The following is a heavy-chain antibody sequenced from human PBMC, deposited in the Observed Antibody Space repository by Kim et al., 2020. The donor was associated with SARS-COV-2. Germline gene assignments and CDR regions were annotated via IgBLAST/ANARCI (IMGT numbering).Heavy chain of an antibody. CDR3: VRDSLHYYTTSGP. J-gene: IGHJ4*03. D-gene: IGHD3-22*01. Sequence: GGSLRLSCTASGFTFSTYTMNWVRQAPGKGLEWVAFITSSGSVMYYADSVEGRFTISRDNARNSLYLQMNSLRDDDTAVYYCVRDSLHYYTTSGPWGQGTPVTVSS. CDR2: ITSSGSVM. CDR1: GFTFSTYT. V-gene: IGHV3-48*02.